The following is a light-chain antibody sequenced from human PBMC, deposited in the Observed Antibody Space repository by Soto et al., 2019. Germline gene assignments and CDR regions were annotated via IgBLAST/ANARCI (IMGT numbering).Light chain of an antibody. J-gene: IGKJ1*01. V-gene: IGKV3-11*01. CDR3: QQRSNWWT. CDR2: DAS. Sequence: IVLTQSPATLPLSPGERATLSCRASQSVSTYLAWYQQKPGQAPRLLIYDASNMATGIPARFSGSRSGTDFTLTISSLEPEDFAVYYCQQRSNWWTFGQGTKVEIK. CDR1: QSVSTY.